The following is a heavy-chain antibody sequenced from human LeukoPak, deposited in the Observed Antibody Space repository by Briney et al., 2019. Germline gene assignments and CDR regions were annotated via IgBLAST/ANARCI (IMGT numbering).Heavy chain of an antibody. Sequence: SETLSLTCAVSGGSISSSSYCWGWLRQGPGKGREWIVSICGSGNTYYNPSLRSRVTISVDTTKNQFSLQLNSVNAADKAVYYCARGGVMYYYDSSGYYGFDYWRQGTLVTVPS. CDR2: ICGSGNT. D-gene: IGHD3-22*01. V-gene: IGHV4-39*01. CDR3: ARGGVMYYYDSSGYYGFDY. J-gene: IGHJ4*02. CDR1: GGSISSSSYC.